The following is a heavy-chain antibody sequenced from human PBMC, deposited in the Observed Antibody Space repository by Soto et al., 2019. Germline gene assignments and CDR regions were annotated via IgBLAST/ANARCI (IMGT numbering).Heavy chain of an antibody. D-gene: IGHD2-15*01. CDR3: AKVVVVAATFKGVEYFDY. CDR2: ISYDGSNK. CDR1: GFTFSSYG. Sequence: PRGSLRLSFAASGFTFSSYGMHWVRQSPGKGLGWVAVISYDGSNKYYADSVKGRFTISRDNSKNTLYLQMNSLRAEDTAVYYCAKVVVVAATFKGVEYFDYWGQGTLVTVSS. V-gene: IGHV3-30*18. J-gene: IGHJ4*02.